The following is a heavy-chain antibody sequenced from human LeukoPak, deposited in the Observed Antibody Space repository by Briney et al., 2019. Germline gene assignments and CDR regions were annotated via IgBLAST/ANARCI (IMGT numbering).Heavy chain of an antibody. J-gene: IGHJ4*02. V-gene: IGHV3-30*04. CDR3: KEVDY. CDR2: ISYDGSDK. Sequence: GGSLRLSCAPSGFTFSSYAMHWVRQAPGKGLEWVAAISYDGSDKYYADSVKGRFTISRDNSKNTLYLQMNSLRVEDTAVYYCKEVDYWGQGTLVTVSS. CDR1: GFTFSSYA.